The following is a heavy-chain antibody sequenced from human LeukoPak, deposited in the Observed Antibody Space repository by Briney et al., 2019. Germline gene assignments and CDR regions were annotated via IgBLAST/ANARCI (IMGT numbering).Heavy chain of an antibody. CDR1: GYTFTSYD. D-gene: IGHD3-9*01. CDR2: INPKSGGT. V-gene: IGHV1-2*02. CDR3: ARSPDILTGENFDY. J-gene: IGHJ4*02. Sequence: ASVKVSCKASGYTFTSYDINWVRQAPGQGLEWMGWINPKSGGTNEAQKFHDRATMTRDTSIRTAYMEVSRLRSDDTAVYYCARSPDILTGENFDYWGQGTLVTVSS.